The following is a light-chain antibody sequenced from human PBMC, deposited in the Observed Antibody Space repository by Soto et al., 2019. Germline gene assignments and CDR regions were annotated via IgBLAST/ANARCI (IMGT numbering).Light chain of an antibody. CDR1: QGIRNE. CDR3: LQDINYPWT. Sequence: AIQMTQSPSSLSASVGDRVTITCRASQGIRNELGWYQQKPGKAPKLLIYAASSLQSGVPPRFSGSGSGTDFTLAVSSLQPEDSATYYCLQDINYPWTFGQGTKVDIK. CDR2: AAS. J-gene: IGKJ1*01. V-gene: IGKV1-6*01.